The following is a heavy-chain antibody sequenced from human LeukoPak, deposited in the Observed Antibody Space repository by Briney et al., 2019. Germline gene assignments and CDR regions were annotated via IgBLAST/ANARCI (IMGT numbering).Heavy chain of an antibody. CDR3: ARGGDIAVAGVLDY. D-gene: IGHD6-19*01. V-gene: IGHV4-59*08. J-gene: IGHJ4*02. CDR1: GASISNFY. CDR2: MYYNGST. Sequence: PSETLSLTCNVSGASISNFYWTWIRQPPGKGLEWIAYMYYNGSTNYHPSLESRVTISVDTSKNHCSLKLTSVTAADTALYYCARGGDIAVAGVLDYWGQGTQVTVSS.